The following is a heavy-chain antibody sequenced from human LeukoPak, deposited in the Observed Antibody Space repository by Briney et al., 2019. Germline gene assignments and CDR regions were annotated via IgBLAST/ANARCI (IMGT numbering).Heavy chain of an antibody. CDR2: ISYDGSNK. J-gene: IGHJ4*02. D-gene: IGHD1-26*01. CDR3: ARAAGRELLKYFDY. V-gene: IGHV3-30-3*01. Sequence: GGSLRLSCAASGFTFSSYAMHWVRQAPGKGLEWVAVISYDGSNKYYADSVKGRFTTSRDNSKNTLYLQMNSLRAEDTAVYYCARAAGRELLKYFDYWGQGTLVTVSS. CDR1: GFTFSSYA.